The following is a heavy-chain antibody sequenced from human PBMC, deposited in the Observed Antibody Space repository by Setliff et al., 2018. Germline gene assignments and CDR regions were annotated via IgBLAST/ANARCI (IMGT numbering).Heavy chain of an antibody. CDR2: INPGGLTS. Sequence: ASVKVSCKTSGYSFTSHYVHWVRQAPGQGLEWMGIINPGGLTSSSTQKFQGRVTLTRDTSIITGYMELSRLRSDDTAVYYCARDLNRWFGEFAFDIWGQGTMVTVSS. V-gene: IGHV1-46*01. J-gene: IGHJ3*02. CDR1: GYSFTSHY. CDR3: ARDLNRWFGEFAFDI. D-gene: IGHD3-10*01.